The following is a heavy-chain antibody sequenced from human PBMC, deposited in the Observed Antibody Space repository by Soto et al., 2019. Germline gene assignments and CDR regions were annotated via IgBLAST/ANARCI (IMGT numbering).Heavy chain of an antibody. D-gene: IGHD4-17*01. CDR1: GGFISGDY. V-gene: IGHV4-59*08. CDR3: GKISHHGDHAY. CDR2: VYNGNT. Sequence: SEDRSLTWTSSGGFISGDYWTLSRQSPGKGLEYIGYVYNGNTNYNPSLNSRVTISVDTSKNQFSLKLSSVTAADTAVYYCGKISHHGDHAYWGQRSLVTVSS. J-gene: IGHJ4*02.